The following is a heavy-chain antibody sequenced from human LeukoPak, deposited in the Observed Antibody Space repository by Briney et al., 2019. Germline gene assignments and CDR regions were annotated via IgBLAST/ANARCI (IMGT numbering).Heavy chain of an antibody. Sequence: GESLKISCKGSGYSFTSYWIGWVRQMPGKGLELMGIIYPGNSDTRYSPSFQGQVTISAGKSISTAYLQWNSLKASDTAMYYCARLPYCGGDCYPNWLDPWGQGTLVTVSS. CDR1: GYSFTSYW. CDR3: ARLPYCGGDCYPNWLDP. J-gene: IGHJ5*02. V-gene: IGHV5-51*01. CDR2: IYPGNSDT. D-gene: IGHD2-21*02.